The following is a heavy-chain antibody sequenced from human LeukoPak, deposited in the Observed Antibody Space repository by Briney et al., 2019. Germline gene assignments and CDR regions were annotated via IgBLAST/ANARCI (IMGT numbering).Heavy chain of an antibody. CDR1: GFTFSSYA. Sequence: GALRHSCAASGFTFSSYAMHWVRQAPGKGLEWVAVISHDGNNKYYAGSVKGRFTISRDNAKNSLYLQMNSLRAEDTAVYYCARDRGWGAAEFDYWGQGTLVTVSS. D-gene: IGHD6-13*01. CDR3: ARDRGWGAAEFDY. CDR2: ISHDGNNK. J-gene: IGHJ4*02. V-gene: IGHV3-30*04.